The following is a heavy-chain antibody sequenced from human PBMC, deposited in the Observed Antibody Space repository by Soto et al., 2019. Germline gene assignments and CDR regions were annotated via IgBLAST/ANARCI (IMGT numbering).Heavy chain of an antibody. CDR2: ISSSSGTI. J-gene: IGHJ4*02. D-gene: IGHD3-3*01. V-gene: IGHV3-11*01. CDR3: ATDLFCSRYFCYDF. Sequence: GGSLRLSCAASGFTFSDYYMTWIRQAPGSGLEWVSYISSSSGTISYANSVKGRFTISRDNAQNSLYLQMTSLRADDTATYYCATDLFCSRYFCYDFWGQGTLVTVSS. CDR1: GFTFSDYY.